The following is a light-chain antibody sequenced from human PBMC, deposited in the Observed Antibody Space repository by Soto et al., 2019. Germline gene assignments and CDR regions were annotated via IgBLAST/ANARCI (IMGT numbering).Light chain of an antibody. CDR2: EAS. CDR1: QSISRW. J-gene: IGKJ5*01. V-gene: IGKV1-5*03. Sequence: IHMTHSPSSLSASLLYSVTINFRASQSISRWLAWYQQKPGKAPKLLIYEASSLESGVPSRFSGSGSGTEFTLTIRNLQPDDSATYYCQEYKSDSITFGQGTRLEI. CDR3: QEYKSDSIT.